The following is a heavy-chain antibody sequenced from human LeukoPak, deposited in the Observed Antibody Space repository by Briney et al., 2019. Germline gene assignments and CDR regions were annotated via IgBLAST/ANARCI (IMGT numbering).Heavy chain of an antibody. V-gene: IGHV1-69*06. CDR2: IIPIFGTA. D-gene: IGHD2-15*01. Sequence: SVKVSCKASGGTFSSYAISWVRQAPGQGLEWMGGIIPIFGTANYAQKFQGRVTITADKSTSTAYMELSSLRSEDTAVYYCARDFVVVVDLGYWGQGTLVTVSS. CDR3: ARDFVVVVDLGY. J-gene: IGHJ4*02. CDR1: GGTFSSYA.